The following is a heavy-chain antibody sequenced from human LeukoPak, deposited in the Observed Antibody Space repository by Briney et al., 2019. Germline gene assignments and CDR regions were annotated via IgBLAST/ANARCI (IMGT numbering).Heavy chain of an antibody. Sequence: SETLSLTCTVSGGSISSYYWSWIRQPPGKGLEWIGYIYYSGSTNYNPSLKSRVTISVDTSKNQFSLKLSSVTAADTAVYYCARHGTGTRYYYYYMDVWGKGTTVTVSS. CDR2: IYYSGST. D-gene: IGHD1-1*01. CDR3: ARHGTGTRYYYYYMDV. V-gene: IGHV4-59*08. CDR1: GGSISSYY. J-gene: IGHJ6*03.